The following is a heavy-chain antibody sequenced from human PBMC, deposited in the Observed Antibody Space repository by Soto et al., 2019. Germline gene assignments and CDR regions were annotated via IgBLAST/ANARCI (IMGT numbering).Heavy chain of an antibody. V-gene: IGHV4-61*01. Sequence: SETLSLTCTVSGGSVSSGSYYWSWIRQPPGKGLECIGYIYYSGSTNYNPSLKSRITISVDTSKNQFSLKLCSVTAADPAVYYWARDRPDGDYSFDYWGQGTLVTVSS. D-gene: IGHD4-17*01. CDR3: ARDRPDGDYSFDY. CDR1: GGSVSSGSYY. CDR2: IYYSGST. J-gene: IGHJ4*02.